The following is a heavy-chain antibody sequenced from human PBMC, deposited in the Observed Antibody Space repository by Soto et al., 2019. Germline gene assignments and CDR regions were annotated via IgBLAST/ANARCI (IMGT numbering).Heavy chain of an antibody. J-gene: IGHJ4*02. CDR3: AGIMVVKPV. Sequence: QVHLVESGGGVVQPGRSLRLSCAASGFILSDYGLNWVRQAPGKGLEWVAVVSSYGRNTFYADSVKGRFSISRDNTKNILYLQMNSLIPEDTCVYYCAGIMVVKPVWGQGTLVTVS. V-gene: IGHV3-30-3*01. D-gene: IGHD2-15*01. CDR1: GFILSDYG. CDR2: VSSYGRNT.